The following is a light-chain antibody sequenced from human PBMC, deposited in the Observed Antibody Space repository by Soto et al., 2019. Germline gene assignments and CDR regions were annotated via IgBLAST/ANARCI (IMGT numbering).Light chain of an antibody. Sequence: EIVLTQSPGTLSLSPGERATLSCRASQSVAGSYLAWYQQKPGQAPRLLIYGASSRATGIPDRFSGSGSGTDFTLTISRLEPEDFAVYSCHQYGDWMTFGQGTKVEIK. CDR1: QSVAGSY. V-gene: IGKV3-20*01. CDR3: HQYGDWMT. J-gene: IGKJ1*01. CDR2: GAS.